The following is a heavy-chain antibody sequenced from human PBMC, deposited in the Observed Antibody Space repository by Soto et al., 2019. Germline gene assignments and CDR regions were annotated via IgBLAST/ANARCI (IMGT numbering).Heavy chain of an antibody. D-gene: IGHD7-27*01. CDR3: ARWDKWGRSDS. Sequence: GGSLRLSCAASGFTFSSYGMHWVRQAPGKGLEWVAVIWYDGSTQFYADSVKGRCTISRDNFKNTLSLQMNNLRAEDTAVYYCARWDKWGRSDSWGQGPQVPVS. V-gene: IGHV3-33*01. CDR2: IWYDGSTQ. CDR1: GFTFSSYG. J-gene: IGHJ5*02.